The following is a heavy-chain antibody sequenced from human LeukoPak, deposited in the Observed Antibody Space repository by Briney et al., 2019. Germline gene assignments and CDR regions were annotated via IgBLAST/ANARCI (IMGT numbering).Heavy chain of an antibody. J-gene: IGHJ6*03. Sequence: SCKASGYTFTGYYMHWVRQAPGKGLEWVAFIRYDGSNKYYADSVKGRFTISRDNSKNTLYLQMNSLRAEDTAVYYCAKDQMVRGVPPSYYYYYMDVWGKGTTVTISS. CDR2: IRYDGSNK. V-gene: IGHV3-30*02. D-gene: IGHD3-10*01. CDR3: AKDQMVRGVPPSYYYYYMDV. CDR1: GYTFTGYY.